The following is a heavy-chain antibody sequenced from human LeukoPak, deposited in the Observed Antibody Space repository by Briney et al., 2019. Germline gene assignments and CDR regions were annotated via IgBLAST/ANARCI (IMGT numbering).Heavy chain of an antibody. CDR3: ARDFGD. J-gene: IGHJ4*02. Sequence: GGSLRLSCVASGFSVSSNFMSWVRQARGKGLEWVSIIYSGGSTYYADSVKDRFTISRDNSENILSLQMNSLRAEDTAVYYCARDFGDWGQGTLVTVSS. V-gene: IGHV3-66*01. D-gene: IGHD3-3*01. CDR1: GFSVSSNF. CDR2: IYSGGST.